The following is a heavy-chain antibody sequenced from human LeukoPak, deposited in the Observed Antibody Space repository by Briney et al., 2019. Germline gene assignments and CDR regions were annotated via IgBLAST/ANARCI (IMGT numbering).Heavy chain of an antibody. CDR2: IDPGGVST. V-gene: IGHV1-46*01. J-gene: IGHJ3*02. CDR3: AREASGSSHAFDI. Sequence: ASVKVSCKASGYTFAIYDLHWVRLAPGQGLEWMGKIDPGGVSTHSAQKFQGRVSMTSDTSTSTVYMELSSLRSEDTAVFYCAREASGSSHAFDICGQGTMVTVSS. D-gene: IGHD1-26*01. CDR1: GYTFAIYD.